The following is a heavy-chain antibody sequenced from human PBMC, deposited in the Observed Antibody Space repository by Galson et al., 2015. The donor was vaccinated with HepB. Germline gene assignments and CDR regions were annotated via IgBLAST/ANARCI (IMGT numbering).Heavy chain of an antibody. Sequence: PALVKLTQTLTLTCTFSGFSLSTSGVGVGWIRQPPGKALEWLALIYWDDDKRYSPSLKSRLTITKDTSKNQVVLTMTNMDPVDTATYYCAHRGLVADAFDIWGQGTMVTVSS. D-gene: IGHD5-12*01. V-gene: IGHV2-5*02. CDR1: GFSLSTSGVG. J-gene: IGHJ3*02. CDR2: IYWDDDK. CDR3: AHRGLVADAFDI.